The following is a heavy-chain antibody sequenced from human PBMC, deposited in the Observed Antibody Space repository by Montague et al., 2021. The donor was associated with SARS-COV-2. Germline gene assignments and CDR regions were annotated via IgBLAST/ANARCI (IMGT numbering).Heavy chain of an antibody. CDR3: ARLNGWCIVVLGAVRRKDFYFDV. Sequence: SETLSLTCAVYGGSFSDYYWTWIRQPPGKGLEWIGEIDHSGTTNYNPSLKSRLSISVDTSKNQFSLTLNSVTAADTAVYYCARLNGWCIVVLGAVRRKDFYFDVWGRGTLVTVSS. CDR2: IDHSGTT. D-gene: IGHD2-21*01. J-gene: IGHJ2*01. V-gene: IGHV4-34*01. CDR1: GGSFSDYY.